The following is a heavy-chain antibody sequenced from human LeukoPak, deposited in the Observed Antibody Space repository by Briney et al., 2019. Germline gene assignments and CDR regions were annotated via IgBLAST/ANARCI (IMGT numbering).Heavy chain of an antibody. V-gene: IGHV3-73*01. CDR2: IRSKPNNYAT. CDR3: TRQRRDYYDSSGYSQYYYMDV. D-gene: IGHD3-22*01. CDR1: GFTFSGSA. Sequence: SGGSLRLSCAASGFTFSGSAMHWVRQASGKGLEWVGRIRSKPNNYATAYAASVKGRFTISRDDSKNTAYLQMNSLKTEDTAVYYCTRQRRDYYDSSGYSQYYYMDVWGKGTTVTVSS. J-gene: IGHJ6*03.